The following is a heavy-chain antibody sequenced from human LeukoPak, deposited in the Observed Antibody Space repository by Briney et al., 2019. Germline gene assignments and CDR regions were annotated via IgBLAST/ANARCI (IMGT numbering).Heavy chain of an antibody. CDR2: IYPGDSDT. V-gene: IGHV5-51*01. CDR3: ARLSYSSGWVFDY. D-gene: IGHD6-19*01. CDR1: GYSFTSYW. Sequence: KLGESQKISCKGSGYSFTSYWIGWVRQMPGKGLEWMGIIYPGDSDTRYSPSFQGQVTISADKSISTAYLQWSSLKASDTAMYYCARLSYSSGWVFDYWGQGTLVTVSS. J-gene: IGHJ4*02.